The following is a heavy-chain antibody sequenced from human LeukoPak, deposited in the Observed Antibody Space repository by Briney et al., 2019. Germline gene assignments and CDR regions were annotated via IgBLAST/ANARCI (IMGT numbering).Heavy chain of an antibody. CDR1: GYTFTSYG. V-gene: IGHV1-18*01. CDR3: AGDLDPVGVVVPAAIKFDP. Sequence: ASVKVSCKASGYTFTSYGISWVRQAPGQGLEWMGWISAYNGNTNYAQKLQGRVTMTTDTSTSTAYMELRSLRSDDTAVYYCAGDLDPVGVVVPAAIKFDPWGQGTLVTVSS. CDR2: ISAYNGNT. D-gene: IGHD2-2*01. J-gene: IGHJ5*02.